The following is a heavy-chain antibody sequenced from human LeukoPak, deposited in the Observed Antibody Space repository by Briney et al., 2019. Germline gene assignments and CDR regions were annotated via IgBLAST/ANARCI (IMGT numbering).Heavy chain of an antibody. Sequence: ASVKVSCKASGYTFTSYGISWVRQAPGQGLEWMGWISAYNGNTNYAQKLQGRVTMTTDTSTSTAYMELRSLRSDDTAVYYCARDGPSLGELSLYYFDYWGQGTLVTVSS. D-gene: IGHD3-16*02. V-gene: IGHV1-18*01. J-gene: IGHJ4*02. CDR1: GYTFTSYG. CDR3: ARDGPSLGELSLYYFDY. CDR2: ISAYNGNT.